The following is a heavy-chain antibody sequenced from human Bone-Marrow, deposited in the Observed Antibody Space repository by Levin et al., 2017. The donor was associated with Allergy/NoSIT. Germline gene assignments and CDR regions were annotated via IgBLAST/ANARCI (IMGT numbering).Heavy chain of an antibody. CDR2: ISYDGRNK. CDR1: KFTFSDYD. V-gene: IGHV3-30*04. D-gene: IGHD3-10*01. Sequence: GESLKISCAGSKFTFSDYDMHWVRQAPGKGLEWVAVISYDGRNKYYADSVKGRFTISRDNSRNTQFLQMNSLRAEDTAIYYCARGIFGAGSYPSIGGWFGPWGQGTRVTVSS. CDR3: ARGIFGAGSYPSIGGWFGP. J-gene: IGHJ5*02.